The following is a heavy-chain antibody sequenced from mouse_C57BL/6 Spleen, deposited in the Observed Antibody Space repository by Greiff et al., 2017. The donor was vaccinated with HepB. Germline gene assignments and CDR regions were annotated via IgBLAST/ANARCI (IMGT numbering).Heavy chain of an antibody. D-gene: IGHD1-1*01. CDR2: INYDGSST. J-gene: IGHJ1*03. CDR3: ARDRGISHYYGSSHWYFDV. V-gene: IGHV5-16*01. CDR1: GFTFSDYY. Sequence: EVKVVESEGGLVQPGSSMKLSCTASGFTFSDYYMAWVRQVPEKGLEWVANINYDGSSTYYLDSLKSRFIISRDNAKNILYLQMSSLKSEDTATYYCARDRGISHYYGSSHWYFDVWGTGTTVTVSS.